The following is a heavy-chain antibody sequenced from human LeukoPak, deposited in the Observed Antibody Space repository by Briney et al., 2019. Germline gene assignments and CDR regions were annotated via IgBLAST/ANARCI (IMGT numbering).Heavy chain of an antibody. V-gene: IGHV3-23*01. J-gene: IGHJ4*02. CDR2: ISGSGGST. CDR1: GFTFSSYA. Sequence: GGSLRLSCAASGFTFSSYAMSWVRQAPGKGLEWVSAISGSGGSTYYADSVKGRSTISRDNSKNTLYLQMNSLRAEDTAVYYCAKVTRIYDSSGYYYYFDYWGQGTLVTVSS. D-gene: IGHD3-22*01. CDR3: AKVTRIYDSSGYYYYFDY.